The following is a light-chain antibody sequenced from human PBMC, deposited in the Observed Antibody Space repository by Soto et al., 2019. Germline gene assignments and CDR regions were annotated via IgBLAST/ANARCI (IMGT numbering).Light chain of an antibody. CDR3: QQYNSYPVG. V-gene: IGKV1-5*03. J-gene: IGKJ1*01. CDR1: QSISSW. CDR2: KAS. Sequence: DIQMTPSPSTLSASVVDRVTITCRASQSISSWLAWYQQKPGKAPKLLIYKASSLESGVPSRFSGSGSGTEFTLTISSLQPDDFATYYCQQYNSYPVGFGQGTKVDIK.